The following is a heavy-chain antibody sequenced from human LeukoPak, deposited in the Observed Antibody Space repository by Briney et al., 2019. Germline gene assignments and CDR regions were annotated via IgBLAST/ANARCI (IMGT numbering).Heavy chain of an antibody. CDR1: GYTFTSNG. CDR2: ISAYNGNA. CDR3: TTDLWGVTAVSGTAGIRAFDI. J-gene: IGHJ3*02. V-gene: IGHV1-18*01. D-gene: IGHD6-19*01. Sequence: ASVKLSCNASGYTFTSNGISWVRQAPAQGLEWMGWISAYNGNANYAQKLQGRGTMTKDTSTSAAYMELRSLRSDDTAVDYYTTDLWGVTAVSGTAGIRAFDIWGQGTMVTVSS.